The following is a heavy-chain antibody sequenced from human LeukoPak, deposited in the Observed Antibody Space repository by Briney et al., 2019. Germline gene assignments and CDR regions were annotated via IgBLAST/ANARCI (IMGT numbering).Heavy chain of an antibody. D-gene: IGHD6-13*01. J-gene: IGHJ5*02. Sequence: PSETLSLTCAVYGGSFSGYYWSWIRQPPGKGLEWIGEINHSGSTNYNSSLKSRVTISVDTSKNQFSLTLSSVTAADTAVYYCATRPDIASTGPGWFDPWGQGTLVTVSS. CDR3: ATRPDIASTGPGWFDP. CDR1: GGSFSGYY. V-gene: IGHV4-34*01. CDR2: INHSGST.